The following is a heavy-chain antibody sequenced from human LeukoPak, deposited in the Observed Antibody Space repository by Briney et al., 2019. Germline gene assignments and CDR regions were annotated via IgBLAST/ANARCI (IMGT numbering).Heavy chain of an antibody. V-gene: IGHV1-24*01. J-gene: IGHJ4*02. D-gene: IGHD3-16*02. CDR3: ARESSDYVWGSYRYLF. Sequence: ASVKVSCKVSGYTLTELSMHWVRQAPGKGLEWMGGFDPEDGETIYAQKFQGRVTMTEDTSTDTAYMELSSLRSEDTAVYYCARESSDYVWGSYRYLFWGQGTLVTVSS. CDR1: GYTLTELS. CDR2: FDPEDGET.